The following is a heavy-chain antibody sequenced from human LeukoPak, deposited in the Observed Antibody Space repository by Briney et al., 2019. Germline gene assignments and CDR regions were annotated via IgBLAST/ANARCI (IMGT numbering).Heavy chain of an antibody. CDR2: IYYSGST. J-gene: IGHJ4*02. Sequence: SETVSLTCTVSGGSISSGDYYWSWIRQPPGKGLEWIGYIYYSGSTYYNPSLKSRVTISVDTSKNQFSLKLSSVTAADTAVYYCARGGTNIVVVPAATHFDYWGQGTLVTVSS. CDR3: ARGGTNIVVVPAATHFDY. D-gene: IGHD2-2*01. V-gene: IGHV4-30-4*08. CDR1: GGSISSGDYY.